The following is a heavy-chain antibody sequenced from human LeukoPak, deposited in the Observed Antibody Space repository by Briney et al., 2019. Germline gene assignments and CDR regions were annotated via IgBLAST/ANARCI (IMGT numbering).Heavy chain of an antibody. V-gene: IGHV1-18*01. D-gene: IGHD6-13*01. CDR2: ISAYNGNT. CDR1: VYTFTIYG. J-gene: IGHJ5*02. Sequence: ASVKVSCKASVYTFTIYGISWVRQAPGQGLEWMGWISAYNGNTNYAQKFQGRVTMTTDTSTSTTYMELRSLRLDDTAVYYCAREASSSWPNWFDPWGQGTLVTVSS. CDR3: AREASSSWPNWFDP.